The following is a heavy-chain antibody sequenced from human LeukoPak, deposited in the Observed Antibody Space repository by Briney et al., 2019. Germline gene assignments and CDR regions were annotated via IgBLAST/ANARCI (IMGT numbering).Heavy chain of an antibody. D-gene: IGHD6-19*01. CDR3: ATITVADYFQY. CDR1: GDSTRSYY. Sequence: SETLSLTCTVSGDSTRSYYWSWLRQPPGKGLEWVGYIYYSGTTNYNPSLKSRVTISIDTSKNQFSLKLSSVTAADTAVYYCATITVADYFQYWGQGTLVTVSS. V-gene: IGHV4-59*08. J-gene: IGHJ1*01. CDR2: IYYSGTT.